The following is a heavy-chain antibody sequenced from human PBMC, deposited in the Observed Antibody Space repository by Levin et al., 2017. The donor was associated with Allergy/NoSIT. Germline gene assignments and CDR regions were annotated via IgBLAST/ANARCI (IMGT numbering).Heavy chain of an antibody. CDR3: AKTFLDLPNYFDY. Sequence: GGSLRLSCAASGFTFSDYSMNWVRQAPGKGLEWIAFISTTSTYIYYAESLKGRFTISRDNAKNSLFLQMNSLRAEDTAVYYCAKTFLDLPNYFDYWGQGTLVTVSS. D-gene: IGHD1-7*01. V-gene: IGHV3-21*01. J-gene: IGHJ4*02. CDR2: ISTTSTYI. CDR1: GFTFSDYS.